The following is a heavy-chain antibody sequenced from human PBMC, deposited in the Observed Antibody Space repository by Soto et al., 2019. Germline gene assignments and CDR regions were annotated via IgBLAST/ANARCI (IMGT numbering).Heavy chain of an antibody. D-gene: IGHD2-15*01. CDR1: GGSISSYY. Sequence: SETLSLTCTVSGGSISSYYWSWIRQPPGKGLEWIGYIYYSGSTNYNPSLKSRVTISVDTSKNHFSLKLTSVTAADTAVYYCARAGREYCSGYRCHSGLYGMDVWGQGTAVTVSS. J-gene: IGHJ6*02. V-gene: IGHV4-59*01. CDR3: ARAGREYCSGYRCHSGLYGMDV. CDR2: IYYSGST.